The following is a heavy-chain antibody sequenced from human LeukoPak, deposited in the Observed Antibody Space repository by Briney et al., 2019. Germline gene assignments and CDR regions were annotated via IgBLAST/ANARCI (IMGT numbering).Heavy chain of an antibody. D-gene: IGHD5-18*01. V-gene: IGHV3-21*01. J-gene: IGHJ6*02. CDR3: ARGIQLWTTYYYYGMDV. Sequence: GGSLRLSCAASGFTFSSYSMNWVRQAPGKGLEWVSPISSSSSYIYYADSVKGRFTISRDNAKNSLYLQMNSLRAEDTAVYYCARGIQLWTTYYYYGMDVWGQGTTVTVSS. CDR2: ISSSSSYI. CDR1: GFTFSSYS.